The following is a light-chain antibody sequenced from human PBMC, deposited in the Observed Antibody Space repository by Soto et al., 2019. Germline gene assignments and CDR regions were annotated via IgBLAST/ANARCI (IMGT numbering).Light chain of an antibody. CDR3: NSYTSSSTRV. CDR2: EVS. Sequence: QSALTQPASVSGSPGQSITISCTGTSSDVGGYNYVSWYQQHPGKAPKLMIYEVSNRPSGVSNRFSGSKSGNTASLTISGLQAEDEADYYCNSYTSSSTRVFGGGTTLTVL. V-gene: IGLV2-14*01. CDR1: SSDVGGYNY. J-gene: IGLJ3*02.